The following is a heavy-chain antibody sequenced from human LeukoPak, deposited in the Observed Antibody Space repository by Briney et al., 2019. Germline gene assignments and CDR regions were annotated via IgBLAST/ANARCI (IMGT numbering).Heavy chain of an antibody. CDR2: ISYDGSNK. V-gene: IGHV3-30*18. CDR1: GFTFSSYG. J-gene: IGHJ4*02. CDR3: AKEKLWGDIVVVPAAVDY. D-gene: IGHD2-2*01. Sequence: GGSLRLSCAASGFTFSSYGMHWVRQAPGKGLEWVAVISYDGSNKYYADSVKGRFTISRDNSKNTLYLQMNSLRAEDTAVYYCAKEKLWGDIVVVPAAVDYWGQGTLVTVSS.